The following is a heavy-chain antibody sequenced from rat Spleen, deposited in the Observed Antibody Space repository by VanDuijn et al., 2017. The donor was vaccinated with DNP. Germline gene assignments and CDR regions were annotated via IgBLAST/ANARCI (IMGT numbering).Heavy chain of an antibody. CDR2: ISYEGSST. V-gene: IGHV5-22*01. J-gene: IGHJ2*01. CDR3: TTLNFFASLAEYFDY. Sequence: EVQLVESGGGLVQPGRSLKLSCAASGFTVSDFNMAWVRQAPKKGLEWVASISYEGSSTYYGDSVKGRFTISRDNAKSTLYLQMNSLRSEDTATYYCTTLNFFASLAEYFDYWGQGVMVTVSS. CDR1: GFTVSDFN.